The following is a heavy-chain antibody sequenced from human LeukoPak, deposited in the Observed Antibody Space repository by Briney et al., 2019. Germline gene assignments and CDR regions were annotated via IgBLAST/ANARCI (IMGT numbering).Heavy chain of an antibody. Sequence: PGGSLRLSCAASGFTFSDYYMSWIRQAPGKGLEWVSYISSSGSTIYYADSVKGRFTISRDNAKNSLYLQMNSLRAEDTAVYYCARDGTGQWLVRGHYYYYMDVWGKGTTVTVSS. V-gene: IGHV3-11*04. J-gene: IGHJ6*03. D-gene: IGHD6-19*01. CDR3: ARDGTGQWLVRGHYYYYMDV. CDR1: GFTFSDYY. CDR2: ISSSGSTI.